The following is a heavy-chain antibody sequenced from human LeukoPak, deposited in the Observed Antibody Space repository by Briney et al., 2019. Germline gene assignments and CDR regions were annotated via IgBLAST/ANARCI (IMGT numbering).Heavy chain of an antibody. CDR3: ARRIPGPTWYFDL. Sequence: SETLSLTCTVSGGSISRNDYYWDWIRQPPGMGLEWIGSIYYSGTTYYNPSLRSRITISVDTSKNQFSLKLSSVTAADKAVYYCARRIPGPTWYFDLWGRGTLVTVSS. CDR1: GGSISRNDYY. CDR2: IYYSGTT. D-gene: IGHD2-2*02. J-gene: IGHJ2*01. V-gene: IGHV4-39*01.